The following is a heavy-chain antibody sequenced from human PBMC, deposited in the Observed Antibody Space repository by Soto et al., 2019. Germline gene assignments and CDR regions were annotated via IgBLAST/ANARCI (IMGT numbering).Heavy chain of an antibody. J-gene: IGHJ4*02. D-gene: IGHD1-26*01. V-gene: IGHV1-18*01. Sequence: QGQLVQSGAEVKKPGASVKVSCKASGYTFTTYGITWVRQAPGQGLEWMGWISLYDGSTKYAQNLQGRVTMTTDTPTSTAYMELTSLRSGDTAVYYCARERTSGDFDFWGQGTLVTVSS. CDR3: ARERTSGDFDF. CDR1: GYTFTTYG. CDR2: ISLYDGST.